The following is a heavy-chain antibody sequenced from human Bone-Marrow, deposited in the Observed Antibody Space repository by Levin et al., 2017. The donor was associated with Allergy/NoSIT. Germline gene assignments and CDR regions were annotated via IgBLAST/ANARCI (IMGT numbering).Heavy chain of an antibody. D-gene: IGHD6-13*01. CDR3: ARGSCPSGSCPDCDYHYGVDV. J-gene: IGHJ6*02. CDR2: IYTSGTT. V-gene: IGHV4-4*07. Sequence: SETLSLTCTVSGASISNYYWTWIRQSAGGGLEWLGRIYTSGTTSYNRSLMSRISMSVDSSTNQSSLRLTSVTAADTAVYYCARGSCPSGSCPDCDYHYGVDVWGQGTTVAVSS. CDR1: GASISNYY.